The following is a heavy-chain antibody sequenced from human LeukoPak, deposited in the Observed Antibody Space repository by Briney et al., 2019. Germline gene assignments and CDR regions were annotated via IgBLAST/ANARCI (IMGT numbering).Heavy chain of an antibody. CDR1: GYTFSSYG. J-gene: IGHJ3*02. CDR3: ARGRMYDAFDI. Sequence: ASVKVSCKTSGYTFSSYGISWVRQPPGQGLEWMGWINGYNGNTDYAQNLQGRVTVTTDTSTSTVYMELRRLRSDDTAVYYCARGRMYDAFDIWGQGTMVTVSS. D-gene: IGHD2-15*01. V-gene: IGHV1-18*01. CDR2: INGYNGNT.